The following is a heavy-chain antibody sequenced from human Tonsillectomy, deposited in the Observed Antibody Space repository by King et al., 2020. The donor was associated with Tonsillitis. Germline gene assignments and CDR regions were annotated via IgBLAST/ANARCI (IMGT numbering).Heavy chain of an antibody. CDR3: AKDPRGIRGWPLYGMDV. V-gene: IGHV3-23*04. Sequence: VQLVESGGGLVQPGGSLRLSCAASGFTFSSYAMSWVRQAPGKGLEWVSAISGSGGSTYYADSVKGRFTISRDNSKNTLYPQMNSLRAEDTAVYYCAKDPRGIRGWPLYGMDVWGQGTTVTVSS. J-gene: IGHJ6*02. D-gene: IGHD3-16*01. CDR2: ISGSGGST. CDR1: GFTFSSYA.